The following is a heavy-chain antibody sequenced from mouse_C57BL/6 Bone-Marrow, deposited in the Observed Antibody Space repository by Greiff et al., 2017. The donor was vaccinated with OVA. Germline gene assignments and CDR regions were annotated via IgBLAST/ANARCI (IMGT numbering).Heavy chain of an antibody. CDR1: GFTFSDYG. CDR2: ISSGSSTI. CDR3: ARNYGNYYAMDY. D-gene: IGHD2-1*01. J-gene: IGHJ4*01. Sequence: EVKLVESGGGLVKPGGSLKVSCAASGFTFSDYGMHWVRQAPEQGLEWVAYISSGSSTIYYADTVKGRFTISRDNAKNTLFLQMTSLRSEDTAMYYCARNYGNYYAMDYWGQGTSVTVSS. V-gene: IGHV5-17*01.